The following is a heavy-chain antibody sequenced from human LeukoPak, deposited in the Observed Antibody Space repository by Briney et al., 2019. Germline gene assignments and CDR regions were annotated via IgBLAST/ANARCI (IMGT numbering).Heavy chain of an antibody. CDR1: SDSISSYY. D-gene: IGHD3-16*01. CDR3: AKGAKYPLGQPPRYNWFDP. V-gene: IGHV4-59*01. J-gene: IGHJ5*02. CDR2: IYYSGSP. Sequence: SETLSLTCTVSSDSISSYYWNWIRQPPGKGLEWLGCIYYSGSPNYNPSLRSRVAISVDTSKNQFSLKLSSVTAADTAVYYCAKGAKYPLGQPPRYNWFDPWGQGALVTVSS.